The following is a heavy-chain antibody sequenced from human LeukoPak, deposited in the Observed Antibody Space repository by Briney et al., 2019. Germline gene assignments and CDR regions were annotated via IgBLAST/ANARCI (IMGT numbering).Heavy chain of an antibody. D-gene: IGHD2-2*01. CDR2: IYYSGST. CDR1: GDSLSSSSYY. V-gene: IGHV4-39*01. J-gene: IGHJ6*03. Sequence: SETLSLTCTVSGDSLSSSSYYWGWIRQPPGKGLEWIGSIYYSGSTYNNPSLKSRVTISVDTSKKQFSLKLSSVTAADTAVYYCTRGVPALYYFCYYMDVWGKGTTVTVSS. CDR3: TRGVPALYYFCYYMDV.